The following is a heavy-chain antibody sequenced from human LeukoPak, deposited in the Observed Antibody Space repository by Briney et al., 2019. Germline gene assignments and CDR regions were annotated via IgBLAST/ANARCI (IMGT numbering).Heavy chain of an antibody. J-gene: IGHJ2*01. CDR3: AKYGSGQLWLLGWYFDF. D-gene: IGHD3-16*01. Sequence: GGSQRLSCAASGYTFYNYAVTWVRQAPGKGLEWVSSISHDGASTNYADSVKGRFTISRDNSKNTVFLQMDSLRAEDTAVYFCAKYGSGQLWLLGWYFDFWGRGTLVSVSS. V-gene: IGHV3-23*01. CDR2: ISHDGAST. CDR1: GYTFYNYA.